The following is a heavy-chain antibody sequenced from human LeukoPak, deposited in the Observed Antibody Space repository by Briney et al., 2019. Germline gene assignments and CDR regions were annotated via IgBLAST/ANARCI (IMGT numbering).Heavy chain of an antibody. Sequence: GASVKVSCKASGYTFTSYDINWVRQATGQGLEWMGWMNPNSGNTGYAQRFQGRVTMTRNTSISTDYMELSSLRSEDTAVYYCARAGLVVAATPNFDYWGQGTLVTVSS. D-gene: IGHD2-15*01. V-gene: IGHV1-8*01. CDR1: GYTFTSYD. CDR2: MNPNSGNT. CDR3: ARAGLVVAATPNFDY. J-gene: IGHJ4*02.